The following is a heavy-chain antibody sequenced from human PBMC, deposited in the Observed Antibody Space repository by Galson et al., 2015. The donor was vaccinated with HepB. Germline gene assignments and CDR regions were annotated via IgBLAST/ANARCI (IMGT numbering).Heavy chain of an antibody. D-gene: IGHD3-10*01. Sequence: CAISGGSVSRDTVGWNWIRQSPSRGLVWLGSTYYRTKRHRDYAITAKSRIIINADSSTDQFFLQLNSVTPEDTAVYYCTRVAHLGRGMNVWGQGTTVTV. CDR1: GGSVSRDTVG. CDR2: TYYRTKRHR. CDR3: TRVAHLGRGMNV. V-gene: IGHV6-1*01. J-gene: IGHJ6*02.